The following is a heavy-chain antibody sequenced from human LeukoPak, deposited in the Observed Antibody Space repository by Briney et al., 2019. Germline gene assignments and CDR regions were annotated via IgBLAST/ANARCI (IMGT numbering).Heavy chain of an antibody. V-gene: IGHV1-18*01. Sequence: ASVKVSCKASGYTFTSYGISWVRQAPGQGLEWMGWISAYNGNTDYAQKLQGRVTMTTDTSTSTAYMELRSLRSDDTAVYYCARRYYDSSGLYFDYWGQGTLVTVSS. CDR1: GYTFTSYG. J-gene: IGHJ4*02. CDR2: ISAYNGNT. D-gene: IGHD3-22*01. CDR3: ARRYYDSSGLYFDY.